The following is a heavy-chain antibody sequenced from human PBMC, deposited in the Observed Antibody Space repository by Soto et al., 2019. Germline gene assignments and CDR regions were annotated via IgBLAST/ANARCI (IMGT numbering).Heavy chain of an antibody. D-gene: IGHD2-2*01. Sequence: SSVKVPWKASGRTFSSYPIGWVRQAPGQGLEWMGGIIPIIGTANYAEKFQGTVTITADKSTSKAYMELSSLRSEDTAVYYCACYLGYCSSTSCYGAFDIW. J-gene: IGHJ3*02. CDR1: GRTFSSYP. CDR3: ACYLGYCSSTSCYGAFDI. V-gene: IGHV1-69*06. CDR2: IIPIIGTA.